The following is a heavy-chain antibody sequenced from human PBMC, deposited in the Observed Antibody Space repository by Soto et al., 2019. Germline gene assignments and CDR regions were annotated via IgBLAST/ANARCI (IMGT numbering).Heavy chain of an antibody. CDR2: ISAYNGNT. J-gene: IGHJ6*02. CDR3: ASDPAIVVVIHRYYYGLDV. V-gene: IGHV1-18*01. Sequence: ASVKVSCKASGYTFTSYGISWVRQAPGQGLEWMGWISAYNGNTNYAQKLQGRVTMTTDTSTSTAYMELRSLRSDDTAVYYCASDPAIVVVIHRYYYGLDVWGQGTTVTVS. D-gene: IGHD2-15*01. CDR1: GYTFTSYG.